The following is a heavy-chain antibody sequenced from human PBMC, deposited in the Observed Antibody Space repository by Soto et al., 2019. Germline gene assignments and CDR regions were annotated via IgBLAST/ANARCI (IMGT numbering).Heavy chain of an antibody. CDR3: VRAPKFFYI. CDR1: GFPFTSFF. J-gene: IGHJ4*02. V-gene: IGHV1-46*01. Sequence: ASVKVSCKASGFPFTSFFIHWVRQAPGQGLEWMGVINPSRGSANYAQKFQGRLTLTRDTSSSTVYMDLSSLKSEDTALYYCVRAPKFFYIWGQGTLDNDS. CDR2: INPSRGSA.